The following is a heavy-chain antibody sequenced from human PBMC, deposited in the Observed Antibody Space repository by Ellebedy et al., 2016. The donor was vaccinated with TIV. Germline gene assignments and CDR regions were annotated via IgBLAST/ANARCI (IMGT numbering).Heavy chain of an antibody. J-gene: IGHJ6*02. CDR2: IYYTGSA. V-gene: IGHV4-59*01. D-gene: IGHD3-10*02. CDR3: ARVSGLLYVYYAMDV. Sequence: MPSETLSLTCSVSGGSISGYYWSWIRQPPGKGLEWIGYIYYTGSAKYNPSLKSRVTISIDTSKNQFSLELTSVTAADTAVYYCARVSGLLYVYYAMDVWGQGTTVTVSS. CDR1: GGSISGYY.